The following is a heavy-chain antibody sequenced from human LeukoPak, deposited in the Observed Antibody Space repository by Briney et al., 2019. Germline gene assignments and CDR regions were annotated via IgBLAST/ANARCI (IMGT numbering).Heavy chain of an antibody. CDR2: FDPEDGET. CDR1: GYTFTSYG. D-gene: IGHD6-13*01. CDR3: ATSLPSIAAAGIELFDY. Sequence: ASVKVSCKASGYTFTSYGVTWVRQAPGKGLEWMGGFDPEDGETIYAQKFQGRVTMTEDTSTDTAYMELSSLRSEDTAVYYCATSLPSIAAAGIELFDYWGQGTLVTVSS. J-gene: IGHJ4*02. V-gene: IGHV1-24*01.